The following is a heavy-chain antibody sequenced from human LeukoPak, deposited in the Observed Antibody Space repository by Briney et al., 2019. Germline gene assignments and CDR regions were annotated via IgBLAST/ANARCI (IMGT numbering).Heavy chain of an antibody. CDR1: GFTFSIYA. CDR3: AKDRPNYYGSNGHYYRRDGDY. D-gene: IGHD3-22*01. J-gene: IGHJ4*02. V-gene: IGHV3-23*01. CDR2: ITSSGDGT. Sequence: LAGGSLRLSCAASGFTFSIYAMSWVRQAPGEGLQWVSSITSSGDGTYYADSVKGRFTISRDNSENMLYLQMNSLRVEDTAVYFCAKDRPNYYGSNGHYYRRDGDYWGQGTLVTVSS.